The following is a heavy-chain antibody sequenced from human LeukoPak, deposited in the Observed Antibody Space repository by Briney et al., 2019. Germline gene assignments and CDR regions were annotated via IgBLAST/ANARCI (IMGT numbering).Heavy chain of an antibody. CDR2: VHNVGST. J-gene: IGHJ4*02. D-gene: IGHD6-19*01. CDR1: GVSTTNGIYY. Sequence: SETLSLTCTVSGVSTTNGIYYWAWIRQPPGKGLEWIGSVHNVGSTYYNLSLRSRVTMSIDTSKNQFSLRLNSVTAADTAVYYCARHSEYNSGWHFYLDHWGQGILVTVSS. V-gene: IGHV4-39*01. CDR3: ARHSEYNSGWHFYLDH.